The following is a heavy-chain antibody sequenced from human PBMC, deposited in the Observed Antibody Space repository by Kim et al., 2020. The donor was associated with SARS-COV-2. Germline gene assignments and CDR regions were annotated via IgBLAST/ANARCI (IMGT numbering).Heavy chain of an antibody. D-gene: IGHD3-22*01. CDR2: ISYDGSNK. Sequence: GGSLRLSCAASGFTFSSYGMHWVRQAPGKGLEWVAVISYDGSNKYYADSVKGRFTISRDNSKTALYLQMNSLRAEDTAVYYCARAPRGYYYDSSGSRLDYWGQGTLVTVSS. CDR3: ARAPRGYYYDSSGSRLDY. CDR1: GFTFSSYG. J-gene: IGHJ4*02. V-gene: IGHV3-33*05.